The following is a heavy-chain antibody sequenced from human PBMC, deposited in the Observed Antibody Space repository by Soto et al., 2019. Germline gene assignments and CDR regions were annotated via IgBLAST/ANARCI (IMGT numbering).Heavy chain of an antibody. CDR3: AKEYSSSSRAYYYYGMDV. V-gene: IGHV3-23*01. CDR2: ISGSGGST. CDR1: GFTFSSYA. J-gene: IGHJ6*02. Sequence: PGGSLRLSCAASGFTFSSYAMSLVRPAPGKGLEWVSAISGSGGSTYYADSVKGRFTISRDNSKNTLYLQMNSLRAEDTAVYYCAKEYSSSSRAYYYYGMDVWGQGTTVTVSS. D-gene: IGHD6-6*01.